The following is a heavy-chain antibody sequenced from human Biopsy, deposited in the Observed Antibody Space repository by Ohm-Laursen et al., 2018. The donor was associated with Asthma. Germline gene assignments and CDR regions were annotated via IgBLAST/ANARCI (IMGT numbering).Heavy chain of an antibody. CDR2: MYHSGSP. CDR3: VRHQYSSSWSTFDY. CDR1: GGSITSSSYY. V-gene: IGHV4-39*01. J-gene: IGHJ4*02. D-gene: IGHD3-22*01. Sequence: GTLSLTCTVSGGSITSSSYYWGWNRQPPGKGMEWIGSMYHSGSPYYHPSLKSRATISVDKSKNQLSLKMSSWTAADTAVYFCVRHQYSSSWSTFDYWGQGALVTVSS.